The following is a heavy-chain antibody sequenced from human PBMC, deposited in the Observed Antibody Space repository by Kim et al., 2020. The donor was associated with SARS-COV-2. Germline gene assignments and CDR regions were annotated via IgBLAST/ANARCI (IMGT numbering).Heavy chain of an antibody. J-gene: IGHJ6*02. CDR3: ARDKPYYSNYPYWYYYYGMDV. CDR2: ISSSGSTI. V-gene: IGHV3-11*01. D-gene: IGHD4-4*01. CDR1: GFTFSDYY. Sequence: GGSLRLSCAASGFTFSDYYMSWIRQAPGKGLEWVSYISSSGSTIYYADSVKGRFTISRDNAKNSLYLQMNSLRAEDTAVYYCARDKPYYSNYPYWYYYYGMDVWGQGTTVTVSS.